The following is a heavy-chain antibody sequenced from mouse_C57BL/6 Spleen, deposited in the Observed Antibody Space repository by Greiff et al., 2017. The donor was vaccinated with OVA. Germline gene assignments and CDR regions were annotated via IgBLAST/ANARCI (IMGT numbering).Heavy chain of an antibody. CDR3: ESSGYAY. Sequence: VQLQESGPEMVKPGASVKISCKASGYAFSSSWMNWVKQRPGKGLEWIGRIYPGDGDTNYNGKFKGKATLTADKSSSTAYMQLSSLTSEDSAVYFCESSGYAYWGQGTLVTVSA. J-gene: IGHJ3*01. V-gene: IGHV1-82*01. CDR1: GYAFSSSW. CDR2: IYPGDGDT. D-gene: IGHD3-2*02.